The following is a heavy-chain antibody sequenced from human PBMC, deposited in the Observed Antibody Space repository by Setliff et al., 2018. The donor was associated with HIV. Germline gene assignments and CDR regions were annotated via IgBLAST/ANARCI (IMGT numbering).Heavy chain of an antibody. Sequence: PSETLSLTCAVDGGSLRGYYWSWIRQSPGKGLEWIGEINHSGSTNYNPSLKSRVTISIDTSRNQFSLKLSSVTAADTAVYYCARAVGYYYGSGSHIDYWGQGTLVTVSS. CDR2: INHSGST. CDR1: GGSLRGYY. CDR3: ARAVGYYYGSGSHIDY. D-gene: IGHD3-10*01. J-gene: IGHJ4*02. V-gene: IGHV4-34*01.